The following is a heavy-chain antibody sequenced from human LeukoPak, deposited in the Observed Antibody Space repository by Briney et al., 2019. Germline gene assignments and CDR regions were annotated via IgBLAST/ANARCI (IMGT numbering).Heavy chain of an antibody. J-gene: IGHJ4*02. CDR2: IIPIFGTA. Sequence: GASVKVSCKASGGTFSSYAISWVRQATGQGLEWIAGIIPIFGTANYAQKLQGRVTITADESTSTAYMELSSLRSEDTAVYYCVWAGYYDSGGYKGYFDYWGQGTLVTVSS. V-gene: IGHV1-69*13. D-gene: IGHD3-22*01. CDR1: GGTFSSYA. CDR3: VWAGYYDSGGYKGYFDY.